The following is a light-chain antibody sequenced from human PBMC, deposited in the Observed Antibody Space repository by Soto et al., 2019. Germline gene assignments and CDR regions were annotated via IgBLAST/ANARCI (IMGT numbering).Light chain of an antibody. J-gene: IGLJ3*02. Sequence: QPVLTQAPSASGTPGQRVTISCSGSSSNIGSNTVSWYQQVPGTAPKLLIYSNDQRPSGVPDRFSGSKSGTSASLAIGGRQSEDEADYYCAAWDDSLNGWVFGGGTKLTVL. CDR1: SSNIGSNT. CDR2: SND. V-gene: IGLV1-44*01. CDR3: AAWDDSLNGWV.